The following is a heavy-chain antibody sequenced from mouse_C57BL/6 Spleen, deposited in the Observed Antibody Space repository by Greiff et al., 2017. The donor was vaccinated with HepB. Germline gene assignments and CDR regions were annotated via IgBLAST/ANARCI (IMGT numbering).Heavy chain of an antibody. CDR2: INPSTGGT. Sequence: VQLQQSGPELVKPGASVKISCKASGYSFTGYYMNWVKQSPEKSLEWIGEINPSTGGTTYNQKFKAKATLTVDKSSSTAYMQLKSLTSEDSAVYYCARRETFITLDYWGQGTTLTVSS. CDR3: ARRETFITLDY. D-gene: IGHD1-1*01. CDR1: GYSFTGYY. V-gene: IGHV1-42*01. J-gene: IGHJ2*01.